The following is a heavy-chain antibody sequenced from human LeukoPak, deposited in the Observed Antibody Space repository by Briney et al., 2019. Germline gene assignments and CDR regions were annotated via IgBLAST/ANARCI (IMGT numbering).Heavy chain of an antibody. CDR3: ARGNVESGYGLDY. CDR1: GFTFSSHS. V-gene: IGHV3-21*01. D-gene: IGHD5-12*01. J-gene: IGHJ4*02. Sequence: GGSLRLSCEASGFTFSSHSMNWVRQAPGKGLEWVSSISSTSIYIYYIDSVKGRFTISRDNAKNSLYLQMNSLRAEDTAVYYCARGNVESGYGLDYWGQGILVTVSS. CDR2: ISSTSIYI.